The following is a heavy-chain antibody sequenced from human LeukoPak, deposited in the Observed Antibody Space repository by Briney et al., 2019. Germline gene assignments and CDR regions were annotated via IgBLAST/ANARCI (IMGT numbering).Heavy chain of an antibody. D-gene: IGHD6-19*01. CDR3: ARDAQYSSGWSEYYFDY. CDR2: ISGSGGST. V-gene: IGHV3-23*01. J-gene: IGHJ4*02. Sequence: GGSLRLSCAASGFTFSSYAMSWVRQAPGKGLEWVSAISGSGGSTYYADSVKGRFTISRDNSKNTLYLQMNSLRAEDTAVYYCARDAQYSSGWSEYYFDYWGQGTLVTVSS. CDR1: GFTFSSYA.